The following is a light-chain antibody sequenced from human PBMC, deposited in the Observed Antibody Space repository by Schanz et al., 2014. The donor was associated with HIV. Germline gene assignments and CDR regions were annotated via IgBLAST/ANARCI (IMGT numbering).Light chain of an antibody. Sequence: EVVLTQSPATLSLSPGDRATLTCRASQSVSNNLAWYQHKPGQAPRLLIYGAFTRATGIPVRFSGSGSGTDFTLTISSLEPEDFAVYYCQQRSNWPPTFGGGTKVEIK. V-gene: IGKV3-11*01. CDR3: QQRSNWPPT. J-gene: IGKJ4*01. CDR1: QSVSNN. CDR2: GAF.